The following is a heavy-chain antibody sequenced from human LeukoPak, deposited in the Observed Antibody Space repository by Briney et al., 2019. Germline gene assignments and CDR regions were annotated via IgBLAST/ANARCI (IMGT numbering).Heavy chain of an antibody. D-gene: IGHD6-13*01. CDR1: GGSISSSSYY. Sequence: PSETLSLTCTVSGGSISSSSYYWGWIRQPPGKGLEWIGSIYYSGSTYYNPSLKSRVTISVDTSKNQFSLKLSSVTAADTAVYYCARGQQLVIGNWFHPWGQGTLVTVSS. CDR3: ARGQQLVIGNWFHP. V-gene: IGHV4-39*01. CDR2: IYYSGST. J-gene: IGHJ5*02.